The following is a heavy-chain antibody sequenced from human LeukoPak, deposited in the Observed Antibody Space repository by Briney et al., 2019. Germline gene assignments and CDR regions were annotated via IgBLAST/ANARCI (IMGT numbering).Heavy chain of an antibody. CDR3: AKASWVSTADAVL. Sequence: GGSPRLSCVASGFTFSSYAMSWVRGTPARGLEGVSSLRGNGDAFYADSVKGRFTLSRDESRNTVYLQLNKLRVEDTAIYYCAKASWVSTADAVLWGQGTVVTVSS. CDR1: GFTFSSYA. V-gene: IGHV3-23*01. J-gene: IGHJ4*02. D-gene: IGHD3-16*01. CDR2: LRGNGDA.